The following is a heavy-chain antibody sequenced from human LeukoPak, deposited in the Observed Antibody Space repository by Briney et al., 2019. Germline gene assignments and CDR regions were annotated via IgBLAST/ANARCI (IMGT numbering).Heavy chain of an antibody. J-gene: IGHJ4*02. CDR1: GGSISSSNW. V-gene: IGHV4-4*02. CDR3: ATDSSGWYHYFDY. Sequence: SETLSLTCAVSGGSISSSNWWSWVRQPPGKGLEWIGEIYHSGSTNYNPSLKSRVTISVDKSKNQFSLKLSSVTAADTAVYYCATDSSGWYHYFDYWGQGTLVTVSS. CDR2: IYHSGST. D-gene: IGHD6-19*01.